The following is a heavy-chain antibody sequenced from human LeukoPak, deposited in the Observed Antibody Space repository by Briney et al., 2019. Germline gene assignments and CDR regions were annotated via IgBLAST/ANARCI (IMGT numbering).Heavy chain of an antibody. CDR1: GFTFSSYW. D-gene: IGHD6-13*01. J-gene: IGHJ6*02. CDR2: INNDGSST. CDR3: ARAAGTYYYYGMDV. V-gene: IGHV3-74*01. Sequence: GGSLRLSCAASGFTFSSYWMHRVRQAAGKGLVWVSRINNDGSSTSYADSVKGRFTISRDNAKNTLYLQMNSLRAEDTAVYYCARAAGTYYYYGMDVWGQGTTVTVSS.